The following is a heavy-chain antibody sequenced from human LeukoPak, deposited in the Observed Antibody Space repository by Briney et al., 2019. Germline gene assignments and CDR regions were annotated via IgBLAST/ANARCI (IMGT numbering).Heavy chain of an antibody. V-gene: IGHV4-59*01. CDR2: IYYSGST. CDR1: GGSFSDYY. D-gene: IGHD3-3*01. J-gene: IGHJ6*02. CDR3: ARDYYDFWSGYYDNSGYYYGMDV. Sequence: SETLSLTCAVYGGSFSDYYWSWIRQPPGKGLEWIGYIYYSGSTNYNPSLKSRVTISVDTSKNQFSLKLSSVTAADTAVYYCARDYYDFWSGYYDNSGYYYGMDVWGQGTTVTVSS.